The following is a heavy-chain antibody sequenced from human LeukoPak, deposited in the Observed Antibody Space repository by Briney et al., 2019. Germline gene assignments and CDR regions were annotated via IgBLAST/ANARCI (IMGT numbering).Heavy chain of an antibody. V-gene: IGHV3-15*01. CDR1: GFTFSNAW. J-gene: IGHJ4*02. D-gene: IGHD3-16*01. CDR3: TTDRDGQENYDYVWGSLEIGVY. Sequence: GGSLRLSCAASGFTFSNAWMSWVCQAPGKGLEWVGRIKSKTDGGTTDYAAPVKGRFTISRDDSKNTLYLQMNSLKTEDTAVYYCTTDRDGQENYDYVWGSLEIGVYWGQGTLVTVSS. CDR2: IKSKTDGGTT.